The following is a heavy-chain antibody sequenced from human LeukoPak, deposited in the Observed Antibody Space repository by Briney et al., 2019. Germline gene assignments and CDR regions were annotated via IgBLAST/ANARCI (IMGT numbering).Heavy chain of an antibody. CDR1: GYSISSGYY. CDR3: ARGAWPLYYFDY. V-gene: IGHV4-38-2*02. J-gene: IGHJ4*02. CDR2: IYHSGST. Sequence: SETLTLTCTVSGYSISSGYYWGWIRQPPGEVLEWIGSIYHSGSTYYNPSLKSRVTMSVDTSKNQFSLKLSSVTAADTAVYYCARGAWPLYYFDYWGQGTLVTVSS.